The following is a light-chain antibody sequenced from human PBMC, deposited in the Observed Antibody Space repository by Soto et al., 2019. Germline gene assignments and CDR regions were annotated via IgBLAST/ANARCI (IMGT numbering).Light chain of an antibody. CDR1: ISDVGGYNY. CDR3: SSYTSSPANV. Sequence: QSALTQPSSLSGSPGKSSTISCTGTISDVGGYNYVSWYQLHPGKAPKLMVYEVSNRPSGVSNRFSGSKSGNTASLNISGLQAEDEADYYCSSYTSSPANVYGTGTKVNVL. V-gene: IGLV2-14*01. CDR2: EVS. J-gene: IGLJ1*01.